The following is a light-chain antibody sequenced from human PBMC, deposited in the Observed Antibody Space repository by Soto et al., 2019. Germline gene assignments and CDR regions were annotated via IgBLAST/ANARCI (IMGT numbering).Light chain of an antibody. Sequence: QSALTQPASVSGSPGQSITISCTGTSSDVGSYKFVSWYQQHPGKAPKLMIYEATKRPSGVSSRFSGSKSGNTASLTISGLQAEDEADYHCCSYAGSSTFVLFGGGTKVTVL. V-gene: IGLV2-23*02. CDR2: EAT. J-gene: IGLJ2*01. CDR3: CSYAGSSTFVL. CDR1: SSDVGSYKF.